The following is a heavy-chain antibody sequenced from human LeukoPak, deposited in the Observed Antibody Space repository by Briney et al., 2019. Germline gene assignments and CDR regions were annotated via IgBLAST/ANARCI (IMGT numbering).Heavy chain of an antibody. J-gene: IGHJ4*02. Sequence: PGGSLRLSCAASGFTFSSYAMSWVRQAPGKGLEWVSAISGSGGSTYYADSVKGRFTISRDNSKNTLYLQMNSLRVEDTAVYYCAKGLAGDGYTNEAYWGQGTLVTVSS. D-gene: IGHD5-24*01. CDR2: ISGSGGST. CDR3: AKGLAGDGYTNEAY. CDR1: GFTFSSYA. V-gene: IGHV3-23*01.